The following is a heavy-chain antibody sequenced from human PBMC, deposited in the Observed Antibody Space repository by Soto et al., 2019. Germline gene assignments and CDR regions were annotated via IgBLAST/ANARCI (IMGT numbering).Heavy chain of an antibody. V-gene: IGHV4-59*08. CDR2: IYYSGST. CDR1: GGSISSYY. CDR3: ARLGEYYQSLDP. Sequence: PSETLSLTCTVSGGSISSYYWSWIRQPPGKGLEWVGYIYYSGSTNYNPSLKSRVTLSLGTSKSQFSLRLSSVTASDTAVYYCARLGEYYQSLDPWGQGTLVTVSS. J-gene: IGHJ5*02. D-gene: IGHD2-2*01.